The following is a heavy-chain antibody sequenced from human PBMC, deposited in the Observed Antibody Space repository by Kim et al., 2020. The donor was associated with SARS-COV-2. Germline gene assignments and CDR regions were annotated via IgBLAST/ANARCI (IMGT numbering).Heavy chain of an antibody. D-gene: IGHD2-2*01. J-gene: IGHJ6*02. CDR2: ISGSGGST. CDR1: GFTFSSYA. CDR3: AKDDCSSTSCYPYYYYYGMDV. V-gene: IGHV3-23*01. Sequence: GGSLRLSCAASGFTFSSYAMSWVRQAPGKGLEWVSAISGSGGSTYYADSVKGRFTISRDNSKNTLYLQMNSLRAEDTAVYYCAKDDCSSTSCYPYYYYYGMDVWGQGTTVTVSS.